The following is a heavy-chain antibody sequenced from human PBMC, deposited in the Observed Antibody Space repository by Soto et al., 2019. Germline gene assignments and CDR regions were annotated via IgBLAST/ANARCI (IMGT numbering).Heavy chain of an antibody. Sequence: HPGGSLRLSCAASGFTFSSYWMSWVRQAPGKGLEWVANIKQDGSEEYYVDSVKGRFTISRDNAKNSLYLQMNSLRAEDTAVYYCARVGITIFGAIDYWGQGTLVTVSS. CDR1: GFTFSSYW. CDR2: IKQDGSEE. D-gene: IGHD3-3*01. CDR3: ARVGITIFGAIDY. V-gene: IGHV3-7*03. J-gene: IGHJ4*02.